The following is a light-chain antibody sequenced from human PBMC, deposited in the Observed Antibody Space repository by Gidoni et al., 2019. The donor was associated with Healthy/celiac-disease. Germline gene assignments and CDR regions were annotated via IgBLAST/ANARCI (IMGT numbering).Light chain of an antibody. CDR3: QRSYSTPRT. CDR1: QRISSY. Sequence: DIQMTPSPTSLSAYVGDRVTITCRASQRISSYLNSYQQKPEKAPTLLIYAASSLQSWVPSRFSGGGSGTDFTLTISSLPPEEFATYCCQRSYSTPRTFGPGTKVEIK. V-gene: IGKV1-39*01. CDR2: AAS. J-gene: IGKJ1*01.